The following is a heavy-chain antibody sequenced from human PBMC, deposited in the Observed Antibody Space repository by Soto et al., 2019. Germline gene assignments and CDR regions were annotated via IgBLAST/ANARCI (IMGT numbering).Heavy chain of an antibody. J-gene: IGHJ4*02. CDR2: ISGSGGST. V-gene: IGHV3-23*01. Sequence: GESLRLSCASSVFTFSSYAMSCVRHSPGKWLEWVSAISGSGGSTYYADPVKGRFTISRDNSKNTLYLQMNSLRAEDTAVYYCAKDPHSHRPSSGSSYFEYWGQRTLVSVS. CDR1: VFTFSSYA. D-gene: IGHD6-19*01. CDR3: AKDPHSHRPSSGSSYFEY.